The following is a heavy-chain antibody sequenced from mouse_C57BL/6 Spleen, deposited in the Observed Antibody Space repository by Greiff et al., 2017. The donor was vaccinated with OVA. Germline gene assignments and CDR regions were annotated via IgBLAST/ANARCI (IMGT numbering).Heavy chain of an antibody. CDR2: IYPGSGST. CDR1: GYTFTSYW. J-gene: IGHJ3*01. D-gene: IGHD1-1*01. V-gene: IGHV1-55*01. Sequence: QVQLQQPGAELVKPGASVKMSCKASGYTFTSYWITWVKQRPGQGLEWIGDIYPGSGSTNYNEKFKSKATLTVDTSSSTAYMQLSSLTSEDSAVYYCARGPYYGSSAWFAYWGQGTLVTVSA. CDR3: ARGPYYGSSAWFAY.